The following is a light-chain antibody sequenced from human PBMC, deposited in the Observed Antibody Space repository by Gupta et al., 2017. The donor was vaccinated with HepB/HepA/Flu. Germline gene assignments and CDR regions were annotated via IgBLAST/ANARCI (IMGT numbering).Light chain of an antibody. V-gene: IGKV1-5*03. CDR3: QQYNSYPCN. CDR1: QSISTR. Sequence: DIQMTQSPSTLSASVGDRVTITCRASQSISTRLAWYQQKPGKAPNLLIYKASSLESGIPSRFSGSGSATEFTLTISSLQPDDFATYYCQQYNSYPCNFGQGTKLEIK. CDR2: KAS. J-gene: IGKJ2*02.